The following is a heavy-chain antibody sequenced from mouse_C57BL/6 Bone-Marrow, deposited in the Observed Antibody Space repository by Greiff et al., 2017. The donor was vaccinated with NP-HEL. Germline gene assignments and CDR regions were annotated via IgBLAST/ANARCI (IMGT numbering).Heavy chain of an antibody. CDR1: GFTFSSYA. CDR3: ERGYKETWFAY. V-gene: IGHV5-4*01. D-gene: IGHD1-3*01. Sequence: EVQGVESGGGLVKPGGSLKLSCAASGFTFSSYAMSWVRQTPEKRLEWVATISDGGSYTYYPDNVKGRFTISRDNAKNNIYLQMSHLTAEDTAMYYCERGYKETWFAYWGQGTLVTVSA. CDR2: ISDGGSYT. J-gene: IGHJ3*01.